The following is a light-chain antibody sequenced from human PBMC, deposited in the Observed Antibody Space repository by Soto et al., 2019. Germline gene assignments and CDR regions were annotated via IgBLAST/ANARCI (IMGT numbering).Light chain of an antibody. CDR2: DAS. J-gene: IGKJ2*01. Sequence: EIVLTQSPATLSLSPGERATLSCRASQSVSRYLAWYQQKPGQAPRLLIYDASNRATGIPARFSGSGSGTDFTHPISSREPEEFAVNYCQRRSNWLYTFRQGTKLEIK. V-gene: IGKV3-11*01. CDR3: QRRSNWLYT. CDR1: QSVSRY.